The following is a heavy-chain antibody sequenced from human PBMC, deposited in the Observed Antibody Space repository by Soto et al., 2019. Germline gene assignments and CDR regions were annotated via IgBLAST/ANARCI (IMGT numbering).Heavy chain of an antibody. CDR1: GFTFSSYS. D-gene: IGHD3-3*01. CDR2: ISSSSSYI. J-gene: IGHJ5*02. CDR3: ARDGGVDDLWSGNTEYNWCDP. V-gene: IGHV3-21*01. Sequence: EVQLVESGGGLVKPGGSLRLSCAASGFTFSSYSMNWVRQAPGKGLEWVSSISSSSSYIYYADSVKGRFTISRDNAKKRLDMQRNSRRAEDTAVYYCARDGGVDDLWSGNTEYNWCDPWGQGTLVTVSS.